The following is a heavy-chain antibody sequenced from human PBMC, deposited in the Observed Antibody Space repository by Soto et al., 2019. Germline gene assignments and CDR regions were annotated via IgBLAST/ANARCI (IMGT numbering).Heavy chain of an antibody. CDR1: GFTFDKFD. Sequence: GGSLRLSCAASGFTFDKFDMHWVRQAPGKGLQWVAVTSFDGNRKYYAASVKGRFTISRDNSNNTLHLQMNNLRDDDSAVYYCVREGGVPAAIGHYYYGMDVWVQGTAVTVSS. J-gene: IGHJ6*02. V-gene: IGHV3-30-3*01. CDR3: VREGGVPAAIGHYYYGMDV. D-gene: IGHD2-2*02. CDR2: TSFDGNRK.